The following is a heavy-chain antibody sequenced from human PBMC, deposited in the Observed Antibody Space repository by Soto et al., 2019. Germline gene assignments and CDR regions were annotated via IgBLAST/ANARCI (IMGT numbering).Heavy chain of an antibody. Sequence: QVQLVESGGGVVQPGRFLRLSCAASGFTFSSYGMHWVRQAPGKGLEWVAVISYDGSNKYYADSVKGRFTISRDNSKNTLYLQMNSLRAEDTAVYYCAKDSLLSYYYYYGMDVWGQGTTVTVSS. CDR2: ISYDGSNK. D-gene: IGHD3-10*01. V-gene: IGHV3-30*18. CDR3: AKDSLLSYYYYYGMDV. CDR1: GFTFSSYG. J-gene: IGHJ6*02.